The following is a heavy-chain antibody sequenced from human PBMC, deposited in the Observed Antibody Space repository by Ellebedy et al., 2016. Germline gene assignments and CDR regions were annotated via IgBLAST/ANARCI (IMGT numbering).Heavy chain of an antibody. CDR1: GFPFSTFA. CDR2: ISGSGLSL. J-gene: IGHJ6*02. D-gene: IGHD6-13*01. Sequence: GESLKISXSASGFPFSTFAMSWVRQAPGKGLHWVSSISGSGLSLYYADSVKGRFTVSRGNSENTLYLQMKNLGVEDTAIYYCAKYVVPPGTGVPFYHNGMDVWGQGTTVTVSS. V-gene: IGHV3-23*01. CDR3: AKYVVPPGTGVPFYHNGMDV.